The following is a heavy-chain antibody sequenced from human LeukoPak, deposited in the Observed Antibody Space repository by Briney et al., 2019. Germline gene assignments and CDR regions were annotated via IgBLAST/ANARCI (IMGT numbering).Heavy chain of an antibody. CDR1: GFTFSDYY. J-gene: IGHJ4*02. D-gene: IGHD6-6*01. Sequence: GGSLRLSCAASGFTFSDYYMRWIRQAAGKGLEWVSYISSSGTTIYYADSVKGRLTISKDHAKNSLDLQMNSLRAEDTAVYYCARSSRLTFDYWGQGTLVTVSS. V-gene: IGHV3-11*04. CDR3: ARSSRLTFDY. CDR2: ISSSGTTI.